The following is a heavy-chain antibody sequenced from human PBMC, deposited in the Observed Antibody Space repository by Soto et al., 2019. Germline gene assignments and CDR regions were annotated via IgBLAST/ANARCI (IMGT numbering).Heavy chain of an antibody. V-gene: IGHV1-69*08. CDR2: TIPILDVA. CDR3: ARDSPIGSTYSGYDAIDS. Sequence: QVQLVQSGAEVKKPGSSVKVSCKASGGTFSTSTFTWVRQAPGQGLEWMGRTIPILDVADYAQDFQGRVTITADKSTRPAYMELTSLTSKDTAVYYCARDSPIGSTYSGYDAIDSWGQGTLVTVSS. CDR1: GGTFSTST. J-gene: IGHJ4*02. D-gene: IGHD5-12*01.